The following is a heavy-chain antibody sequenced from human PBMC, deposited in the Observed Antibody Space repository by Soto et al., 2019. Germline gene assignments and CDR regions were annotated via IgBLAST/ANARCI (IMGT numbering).Heavy chain of an antibody. CDR2: IYPDESDT. Sequence: PGESLKISCKGSGYSFTKYWIGLMSQMHGKGLEWMAIIYPDESDTRYSPSFQGQVTISADKSISTAYLQWSSLKASDTAMYYCVRMGFSGGGYLSYYYYGMDIWGQGTTVTVSS. D-gene: IGHD5-12*01. CDR3: VRMGFSGGGYLSYYYYGMDI. V-gene: IGHV5-51*01. CDR1: GYSFTKYW. J-gene: IGHJ6*02.